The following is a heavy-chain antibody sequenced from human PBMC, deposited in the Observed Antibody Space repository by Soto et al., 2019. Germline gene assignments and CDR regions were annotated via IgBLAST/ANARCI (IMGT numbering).Heavy chain of an antibody. D-gene: IGHD5-18*01. CDR2: ISSRSGTI. CDR3: AREVDRALVGSPHYFDY. Sequence: GGSLRLSCAASGFTVSSNYMSWVRQAPGQGLEWVSYISSRSGTIFYADSVKGRFTLSRDNSKNSMYLQMNSLRAEDTAVYYCAREVDRALVGSPHYFDYWGQGTLVTVSS. V-gene: IGHV3-11*01. CDR1: GFTVSSNY. J-gene: IGHJ4*01.